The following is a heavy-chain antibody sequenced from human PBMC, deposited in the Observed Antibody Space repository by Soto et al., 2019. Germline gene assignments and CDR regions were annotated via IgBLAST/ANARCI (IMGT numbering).Heavy chain of an antibody. CDR3: AREVLWSRYFDY. D-gene: IGHD3-10*01. Sequence: QVQLVESGGGVVQPGRSLRLSCTASGFIFSNYVMYWVRQAPGKGLEWVAFMSDDGTTKSYADSVKGRFTISRDNSQNTLYLQMNSLRPKDTGVYYCAREVLWSRYFDYWGQGSLVTVSS. CDR1: GFIFSNYV. V-gene: IGHV3-30-3*01. CDR2: MSDDGTTK. J-gene: IGHJ4*02.